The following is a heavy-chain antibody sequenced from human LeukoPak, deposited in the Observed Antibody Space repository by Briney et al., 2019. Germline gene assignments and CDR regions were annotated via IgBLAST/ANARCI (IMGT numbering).Heavy chain of an antibody. D-gene: IGHD1-26*01. V-gene: IGHV1-46*01. CDR3: GTAIQGATNFDL. Sequence: ASVKVSCKESVCSFTSYYLHWMRQAPGQGLEWMGIINPSGGSTSYAQKFQGRVTMTRDTSTSTVYMELSNLRSEDTAGYYCGTAIQGATNFDLGGQGTLVTVSS. CDR2: INPSGGST. CDR1: VCSFTSYY. J-gene: IGHJ4*02.